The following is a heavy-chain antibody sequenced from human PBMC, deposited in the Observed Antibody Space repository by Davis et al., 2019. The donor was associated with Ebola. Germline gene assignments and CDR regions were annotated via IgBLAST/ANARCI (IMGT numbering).Heavy chain of an antibody. V-gene: IGHV1-18*04. CDR2: IRTYDGNT. J-gene: IGHJ4*02. CDR1: GYTFINYS. D-gene: IGHD1-26*01. Sequence: AASVKVSCKASGYTFINYSITWVRQAPGQGLEWLGWIRTYDGNTNYAQKLQDRVTMTTDTSTTTVFMELRNLRSDDTAVYWCARGEGAPDYWGQGTLVTVSS. CDR3: ARGEGAPDY.